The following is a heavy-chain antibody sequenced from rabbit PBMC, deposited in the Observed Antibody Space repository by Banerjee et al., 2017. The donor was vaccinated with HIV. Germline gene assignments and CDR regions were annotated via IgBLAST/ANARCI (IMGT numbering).Heavy chain of an antibody. Sequence: QSLEESGGDLVKPGASLTLTCTASGFSFSSSYYMCWVRQAPGKGLEWIACIYGGSSGSTYYASWAKGRFTISKTSSTTVTLQMTSLTAADTATYFCARGGAGAYGYAYYGMDLWGQGTLVTVS. CDR2: IYGGSSGST. V-gene: IGHV1S40*01. CDR1: GFSFSSSYY. CDR3: ARGGAGAYGYAYYGMDL. D-gene: IGHD6-1*01. J-gene: IGHJ6*01.